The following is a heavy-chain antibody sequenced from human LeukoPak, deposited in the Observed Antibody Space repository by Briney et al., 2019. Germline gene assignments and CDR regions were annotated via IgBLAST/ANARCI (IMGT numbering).Heavy chain of an antibody. CDR2: ISYDGSNK. J-gene: IGHJ4*02. CDR3: AKQTYSGYDLALFDY. CDR1: GFTFSSYG. Sequence: PGGSLRLSCAASGFTFSSYGMHWVRQAPGKGLEWVAVISYDGSNKYYADSVKGRFTISRDNSKNTLYLQMNSLRAEDTAVYYCAKQTYSGYDLALFDYWGQGTLVTVSS. D-gene: IGHD5-12*01. V-gene: IGHV3-30*18.